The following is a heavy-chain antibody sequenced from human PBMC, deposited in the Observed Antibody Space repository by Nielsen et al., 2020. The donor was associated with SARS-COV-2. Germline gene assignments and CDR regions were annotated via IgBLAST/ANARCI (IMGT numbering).Heavy chain of an antibody. CDR1: GFTVSSNY. V-gene: IGHV3-66*01. Sequence: GGSLKISCAASGFTVSSNYMSWVRQAPGKGLEWVSVIYSGGSTYYADSVKGRFTISRDNSKNTLYLQMNSLRAEDTAVYYCARGGTAMVGYWGQGTLVTVSS. CDR3: ARGGTAMVGY. CDR2: IYSGGST. J-gene: IGHJ4*02. D-gene: IGHD5-18*01.